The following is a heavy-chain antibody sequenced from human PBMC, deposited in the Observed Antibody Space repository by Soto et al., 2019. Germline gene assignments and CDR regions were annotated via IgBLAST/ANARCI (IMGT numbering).Heavy chain of an antibody. V-gene: IGHV1-69*13. Sequence: GASVKVSCKASGGTFSSYAISWVRQAPGQGLEWMGGIIPIFGTANYAQKFQGRVTITADESTSTAYMELSSLRSEDTAVYYCARTRTTVVTRIYYYYGMDVWGQGTTVPSP. CDR1: GGTFSSYA. D-gene: IGHD4-17*01. J-gene: IGHJ6*02. CDR2: IIPIFGTA. CDR3: ARTRTTVVTRIYYYYGMDV.